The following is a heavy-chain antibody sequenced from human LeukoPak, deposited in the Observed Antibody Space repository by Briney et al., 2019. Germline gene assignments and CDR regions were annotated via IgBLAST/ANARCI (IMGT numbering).Heavy chain of an antibody. CDR2: IYYTGST. Sequence: SETLSLTCTVSGGSISSYYWSWIRQPPGKGLEWIGFIYYTGSTNYNPSLKSRVTISVETSKNQFSLKLKSVTAADTAVYYCARGGYYGSGNDFRFDPWGQGTLVTVSS. CDR1: GGSISSYY. J-gene: IGHJ5*02. CDR3: ARGGYYGSGNDFRFDP. V-gene: IGHV4-59*01. D-gene: IGHD3-10*01.